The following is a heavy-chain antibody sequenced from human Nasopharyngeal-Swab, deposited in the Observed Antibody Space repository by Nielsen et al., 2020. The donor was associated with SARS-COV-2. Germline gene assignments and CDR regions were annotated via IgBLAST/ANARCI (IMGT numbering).Heavy chain of an antibody. J-gene: IGHJ2*01. D-gene: IGHD5-18*01. CDR1: GGSISSYY. CDR2: IYYNGST. V-gene: IGHV4-59*01. CDR3: ARGYTSGAWYLDL. Sequence: SETLSLTCKVAGGSISSYYWSWIRQPPGKGLEWIGYIYYNGSTNYNPSLKSRVTISIDTSKNQFSLKLSSVTAADTAVYYCARGYTSGAWYLDLWGRGTPVTVSS.